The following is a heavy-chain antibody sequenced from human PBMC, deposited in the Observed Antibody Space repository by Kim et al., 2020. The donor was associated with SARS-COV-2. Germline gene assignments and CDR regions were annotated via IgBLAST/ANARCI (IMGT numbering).Heavy chain of an antibody. CDR2: IAYDGSHI. D-gene: IGHD3-10*01. V-gene: IGHV3-30*04. CDR1: GFPLSAPA. Sequence: SLLLSRPASGFPLSAPAVPFFLPSPFPLLEWVALIAYDGSHISYPDSVKGRFIISREPPQSTLYLQMNSLRPEDTAVYYCLAEIGSRSFDHWGQGTLVTVSS. J-gene: IGHJ4*02. CDR3: LAEIGSRSFDH.